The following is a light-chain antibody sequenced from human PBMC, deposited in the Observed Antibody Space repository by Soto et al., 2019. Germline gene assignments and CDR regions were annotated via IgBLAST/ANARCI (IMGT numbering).Light chain of an antibody. CDR2: AAS. V-gene: IGKV1-39*01. CDR3: QQSFPTPT. Sequence: DIQMTQSPSSLSASIGDRVTITCRASQSISNNLNWYQKKPGTAPKLLIYAASSLQGGVPSRFSGSGSGTHFTLTINSLHPEDFATYYCQQSFPTPTFGPGTMVDVK. J-gene: IGKJ3*01. CDR1: QSISNN.